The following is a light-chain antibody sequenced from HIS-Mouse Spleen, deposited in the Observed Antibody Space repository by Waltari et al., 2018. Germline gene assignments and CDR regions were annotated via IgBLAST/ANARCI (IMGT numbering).Light chain of an antibody. CDR3: CSYAGSSTWV. Sequence: QSALTQPPSVSGSPGQSLTISCTGTRSDVGSYTLVSWYQQHPGKAPKLMIYEGSKRPSGVSNRFSGSKSGNTASLTISGLQAEDEADYYCCSYAGSSTWVFGGGTKLTVL. CDR2: EGS. V-gene: IGLV2-23*01. CDR1: RSDVGSYTL. J-gene: IGLJ3*02.